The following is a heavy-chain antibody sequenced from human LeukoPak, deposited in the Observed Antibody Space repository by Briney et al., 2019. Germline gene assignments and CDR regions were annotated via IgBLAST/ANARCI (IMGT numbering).Heavy chain of an antibody. CDR2: IYTSGST. Sequence: SETLSLTCTVSGGSISSYYWSWIRQPAGKGPEWIGRIYTSGSTNYNPSLKSRVTMSVDTSKNQFSLKLSSVTAADTAVYYCAREDYDFWSGQLDAFDIWGQGTMVTVSS. CDR3: AREDYDFWSGQLDAFDI. V-gene: IGHV4-4*07. D-gene: IGHD3-3*01. J-gene: IGHJ3*02. CDR1: GGSISSYY.